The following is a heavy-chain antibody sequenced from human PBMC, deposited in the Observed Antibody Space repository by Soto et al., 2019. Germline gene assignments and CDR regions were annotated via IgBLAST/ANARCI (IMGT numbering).Heavy chain of an antibody. V-gene: IGHV3-21*01. Sequence: GSLRLSCAASGFTFSIYSMNWVLQAPGKGLEWVSSISSSSSYIYYADSVKGRFTISRDNAKNSLYLQMNSLRAEDTAVYYCARDFDVTHPIPGYWGQGTLVTVSS. CDR2: ISSSSSYI. CDR3: ARDFDVTHPIPGY. J-gene: IGHJ4*02. CDR1: GFTFSIYS.